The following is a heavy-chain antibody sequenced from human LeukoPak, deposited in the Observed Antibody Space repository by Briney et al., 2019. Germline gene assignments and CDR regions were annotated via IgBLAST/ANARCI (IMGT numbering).Heavy chain of an antibody. D-gene: IGHD3-22*01. Sequence: GGSLRLSCAASGFTFSSYSMNWVRQAPGKGLEWVSYISSSSSTIYYADSVKGRFTISRDNSKNTLYLQMNSLRAEDTAVYYCAKDLDYDSSSDIWGQGTMVTVSS. CDR1: GFTFSSYS. V-gene: IGHV3-48*01. J-gene: IGHJ3*02. CDR3: AKDLDYDSSSDI. CDR2: ISSSSSTI.